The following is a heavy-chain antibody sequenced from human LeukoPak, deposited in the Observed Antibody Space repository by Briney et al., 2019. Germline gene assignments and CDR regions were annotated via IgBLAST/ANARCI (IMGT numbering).Heavy chain of an antibody. J-gene: IGHJ3*02. D-gene: IGHD1-26*01. CDR3: ARHRRGGATTFAFDI. CDR1: GYSFTSFW. CDR2: IYPGDSDT. Sequence: GESLKISCKGSGYSFTSFWIGWVRQMPGKGLEWMGIIYPGDSDTRYSPSFQGQVTISVDKSINTAYLQWSSLKASDTAMYYCARHRRGGATTFAFDIWGQGTMVTVSS. V-gene: IGHV5-51*01.